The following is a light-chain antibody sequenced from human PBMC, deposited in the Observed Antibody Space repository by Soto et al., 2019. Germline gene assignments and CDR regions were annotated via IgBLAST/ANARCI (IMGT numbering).Light chain of an antibody. V-gene: IGLV2-11*01. CDR2: DVM. Sequence: QSALTQTRPVSGSPGQSVTIACTGTSSDVGGYNYVCWYQQHPGKAPKLMIYDVMKRPSGVPYRFSGSKSCNTASLTISGLQAEDEADYYCCAYAGSYTFVFGTGTKVTVL. J-gene: IGLJ1*01. CDR3: CAYAGSYTFV. CDR1: SSDVGGYNY.